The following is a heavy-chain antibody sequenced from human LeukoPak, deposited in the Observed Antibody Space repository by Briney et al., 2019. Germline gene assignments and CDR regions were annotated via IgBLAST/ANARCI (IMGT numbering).Heavy chain of an antibody. CDR1: GFTFSSYA. Sequence: GRSLRLSCAASGFTFSSYAMHWVRQAPGKGLEWVAVISYDGSNKYYADSVKGRITISRDISKNTLYLQMNSLRAEDTAVYYCARDLWFGQKNYYYYGMDVWGQGTTVTVSS. CDR2: ISYDGSNK. J-gene: IGHJ6*02. D-gene: IGHD3-10*01. CDR3: ARDLWFGQKNYYYYGMDV. V-gene: IGHV3-30*04.